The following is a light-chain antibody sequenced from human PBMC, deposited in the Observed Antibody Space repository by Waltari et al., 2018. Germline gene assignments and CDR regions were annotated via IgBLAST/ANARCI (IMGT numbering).Light chain of an antibody. CDR3: QSGGHGTWV. J-gene: IGLJ3*02. Sequence: QLVLTQSPSDSASLGASVRLTCTLDSGHSSNIIAWHQQQPENGPRYLMKVNSDGSLSRAEQIPARFSGYGAGAERYLTISSVQSEDEADYYCQSGGHGTWVFGGGTKLTVL. CDR2: VNSDGSL. V-gene: IGLV4-69*01. CDR1: SGHSSNI.